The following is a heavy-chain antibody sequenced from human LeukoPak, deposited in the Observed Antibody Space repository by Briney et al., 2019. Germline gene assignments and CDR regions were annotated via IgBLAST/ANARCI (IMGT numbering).Heavy chain of an antibody. V-gene: IGHV4-4*07. CDR2: IHSSGST. CDR3: ASTLITFGGLMTFYFDS. CDR1: GGSINTYY. Sequence: PSETLSLTCSVSGGSINTYYWSCIRQPAGKGLEWIGRIHSSGSTNYNPSLNSRVTISVDTSKKHFSLKLTSVTAADTAVYYCASTLITFGGLMTFYFDSWGQGTLVTVSS. D-gene: IGHD3-16*01. J-gene: IGHJ4*02.